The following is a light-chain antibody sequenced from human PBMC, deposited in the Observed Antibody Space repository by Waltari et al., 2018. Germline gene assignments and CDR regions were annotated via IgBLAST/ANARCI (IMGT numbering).Light chain of an antibody. J-gene: IGLJ2*01. CDR2: SNN. CDR3: AVWDDSLSGVV. CDR1: SPNIESNT. Sequence: QSVLTQAPSASGTPGRRVTISCSGSSPNIESNTINWYQQLPGPAPKLLIYSNNQRPSGVPDRFSGSKSGTSASLAISGLQSEDEAEYSCAVWDDSLSGVVFGGGTKLTVL. V-gene: IGLV1-44*01.